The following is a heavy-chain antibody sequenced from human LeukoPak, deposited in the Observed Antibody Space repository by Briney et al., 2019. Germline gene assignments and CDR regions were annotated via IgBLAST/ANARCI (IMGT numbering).Heavy chain of an antibody. D-gene: IGHD3-22*01. CDR3: ARGGRYYYDSSGYQPPDY. Sequence: GGSLRLCGAASGLTFSSHWMLWVRRAPGKVRGCGSSISSGSSYIYYADSVKGRFTISRDNAKNSLYLQMNSLRAEDTAVYYCARGGRYYYDSSGYQPPDYWGQGTLVTVSS. CDR2: ISSGSSYI. CDR1: GLTFSSHW. J-gene: IGHJ4*02. V-gene: IGHV3-21*01.